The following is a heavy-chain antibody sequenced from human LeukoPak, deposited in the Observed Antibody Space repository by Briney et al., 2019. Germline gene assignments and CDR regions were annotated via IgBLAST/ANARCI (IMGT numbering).Heavy chain of an antibody. J-gene: IGHJ4*02. CDR2: IKQDGSEK. V-gene: IGHV3-7*01. D-gene: IGHD3-22*01. CDR1: GFTFSSYW. CDR3: ARGSYYYDSSGYGY. Sequence: GGSLRPSCAASGFTFSSYWMSWVRQAPGKGREWVANIKQDGSEKYYVDSVKGRFTISRDNAKNSLYLKMNSLRAEDTAIYYCARGSYYYDSSGYGYWGQGTLVTVSS.